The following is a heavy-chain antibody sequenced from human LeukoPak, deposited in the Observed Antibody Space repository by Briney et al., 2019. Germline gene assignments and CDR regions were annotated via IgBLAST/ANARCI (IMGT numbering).Heavy chain of an antibody. CDR2: INPSVGTT. D-gene: IGHD5-12*01. CDR3: ARDYSGYDRFDY. CDR1: GYTFTSYY. Sequence: ASVKVSCKASGYTFTSYYMHWVRQAPGQGLEWMGIINPSVGTTNYAQKFQGRVTMTSDTSTSTIYMELSSLRSEDTAVYYCARDYSGYDRFDYWGQGTLVTASS. V-gene: IGHV1-46*01. J-gene: IGHJ4*02.